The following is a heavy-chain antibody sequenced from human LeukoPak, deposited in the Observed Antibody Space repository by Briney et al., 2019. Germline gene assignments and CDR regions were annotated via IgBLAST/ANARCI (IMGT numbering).Heavy chain of an antibody. V-gene: IGHV4-34*01. D-gene: IGHD3-10*01. J-gene: IGHJ4*02. CDR1: GGTFGGYY. CDR2: VDHSGNT. Sequence: SETLSLTCAVYGGTFGGYYWSWVRQSPGKGLEWIGEVDHSGNTNYNPSLKSRVTISEDTSKNQFSLKLSSVSAADTAVYYCARGEGSGSDMSYFQYWGRGTLVTVSS. CDR3: ARGEGSGSDMSYFQY.